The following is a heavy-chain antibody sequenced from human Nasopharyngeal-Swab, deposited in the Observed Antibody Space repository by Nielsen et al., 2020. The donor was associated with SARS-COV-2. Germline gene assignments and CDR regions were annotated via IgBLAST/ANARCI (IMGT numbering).Heavy chain of an antibody. Sequence: GGSLRLSCAASGFTFSDYYMSWIRQAPGKGLEWVSYISSSGSTIYYADSVKGRFTISRANAKNSLYLQMNSLRAEDTAVYYCASGGSSSWYYYYYMDVWGKGTTVTVSS. D-gene: IGHD6-13*01. CDR2: ISSSGSTI. CDR1: GFTFSDYY. J-gene: IGHJ6*03. V-gene: IGHV3-11*04. CDR3: ASGGSSSWYYYYYMDV.